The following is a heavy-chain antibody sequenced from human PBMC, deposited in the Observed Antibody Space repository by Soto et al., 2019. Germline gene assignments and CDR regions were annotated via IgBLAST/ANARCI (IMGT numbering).Heavy chain of an antibody. J-gene: IGHJ4*02. Sequence: QVQLVQSGAEVQKPGASVKVSCKASGYTFAAFALHWVRQAPGQRLEWMGWINAGNGNTKYSQKFQGRVIITRDTSASTAYMELSSLRSEDTAVYYCARGSGDFDYWGQGTLVTGSS. CDR2: INAGNGNT. D-gene: IGHD6-19*01. V-gene: IGHV1-3*01. CDR1: GYTFAAFA. CDR3: ARGSGDFDY.